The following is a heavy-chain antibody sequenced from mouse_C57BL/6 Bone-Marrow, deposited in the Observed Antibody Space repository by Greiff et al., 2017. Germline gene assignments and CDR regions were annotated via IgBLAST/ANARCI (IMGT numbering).Heavy chain of an antibody. CDR3: ARKGVYYGSSPLIDV. V-gene: IGHV2-2*01. J-gene: IGHJ1*03. D-gene: IGHD1-1*01. Sequence: QVQLQQSGPGLVQPSQSLSITCTVSGFSLTSYGVHWVRQSPGKGLEWLGVIWSGGSTDYNAAFISRLSISKDNSKSKVFFKMNSLQADDTAIDYCARKGVYYGSSPLIDVWGTGTTVTVSS. CDR2: IWSGGST. CDR1: GFSLTSYG.